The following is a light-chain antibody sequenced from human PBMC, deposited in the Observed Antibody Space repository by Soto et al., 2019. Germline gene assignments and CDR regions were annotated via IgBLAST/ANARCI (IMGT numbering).Light chain of an antibody. CDR2: DTS. CDR1: QSVSSSY. CDR3: QPSNNWPLT. V-gene: IGKV3-15*01. J-gene: IGKJ4*01. Sequence: IVLTQSPGTRSLSPGERASLSWGASQSVSSSYLAWYQHKHGQTPRLRMYDTSTRATGVPTRFSGSRSGAEGTITSNSLKSEDGAVYYCQPSNNWPLTFGGGTKVDIK.